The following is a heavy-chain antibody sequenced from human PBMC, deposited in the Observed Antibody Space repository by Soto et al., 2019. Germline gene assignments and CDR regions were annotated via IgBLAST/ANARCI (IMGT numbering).Heavy chain of an antibody. D-gene: IGHD3-16*01. CDR2: IDPSDSQT. Sequence: GESLKISCKGSGYSFAGYWITWVRQKPGKGLEWMGRIDPSDSQTYYSPSLRGRFTFSRDNAKNTLYLQMNSLRAEDTAVYYCVRIGIWGSERNWADIWGQGTQVTVSS. CDR1: GYSFAGYW. CDR3: VRIGIWGSERNWADI. J-gene: IGHJ4*02. V-gene: IGHV5-10-1*01.